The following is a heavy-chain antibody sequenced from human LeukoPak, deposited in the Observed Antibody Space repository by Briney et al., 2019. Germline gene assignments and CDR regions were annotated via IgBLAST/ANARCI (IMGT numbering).Heavy chain of an antibody. V-gene: IGHV3-7*03. Sequence: GGSLRLSCAASGFTFSSYWMNWARQAPGKGLEWVASINHNGNVNYYVDSVKGRFTISRDNAKNSLYLQMSNLRAEDTAMYFCARGGGLDVWGQGATVTVSS. CDR1: GFTFSSYW. J-gene: IGHJ6*02. CDR2: INHNGNVN. D-gene: IGHD3-16*01. CDR3: ARGGGLDV.